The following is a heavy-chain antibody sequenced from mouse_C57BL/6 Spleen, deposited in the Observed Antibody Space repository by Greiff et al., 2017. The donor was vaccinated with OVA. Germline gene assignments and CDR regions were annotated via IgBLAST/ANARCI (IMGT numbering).Heavy chain of an antibody. V-gene: IGHV1-81*01. D-gene: IGHD2-5*01. CDR1: GYTFTSYG. J-gene: IGHJ1*03. Sequence: QVQLKESGAELARPGASVKLSCKASGYTFTSYGISWVKQRTGQGLEWIGEIYPRSGNTYYNEKFKGKATLTADKSSSTAYMELRSLTSEDSAVYFCAPYSNYWYFDVWGTGTTVTVSS. CDR2: IYPRSGNT. CDR3: APYSNYWYFDV.